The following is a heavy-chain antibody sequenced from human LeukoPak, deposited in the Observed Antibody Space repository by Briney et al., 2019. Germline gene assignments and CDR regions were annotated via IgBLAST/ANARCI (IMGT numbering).Heavy chain of an antibody. J-gene: IGHJ3*01. CDR2: IRGSGGDT. D-gene: IGHD4-17*01. V-gene: IGHV3-23*01. Sequence: GGSLRLSCAASGFTFSSYAMSWVRQAPGKGLEWVSAIRGSGGDTEYADSVRGRFTISRDNSKNALYLQMNTLRAEDTAVYYCARDPNGDYIGAFDFLGRGTMVTVS. CDR1: GFTFSSYA. CDR3: ARDPNGDYIGAFDF.